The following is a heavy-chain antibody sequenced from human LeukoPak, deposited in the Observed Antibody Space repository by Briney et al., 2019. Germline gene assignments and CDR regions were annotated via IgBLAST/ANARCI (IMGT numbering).Heavy chain of an antibody. Sequence: PSETLSLTCTVSGGSISTSDYYWGWIRQPPGKGLECIGSVFYSGSTYYNPSLKSRVTISVDTSKNQFSLKLSSVTAADTAVYYCARVPNWNYPSFDYWGQGILVTVSS. J-gene: IGHJ4*02. CDR1: GGSISTSDYY. D-gene: IGHD1-7*01. CDR3: ARVPNWNYPSFDY. V-gene: IGHV4-39*01. CDR2: VFYSGST.